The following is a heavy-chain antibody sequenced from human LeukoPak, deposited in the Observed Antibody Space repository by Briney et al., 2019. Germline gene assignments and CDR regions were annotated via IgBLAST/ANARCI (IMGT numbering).Heavy chain of an antibody. J-gene: IGHJ4*02. CDR1: GXSISSYY. CDR2: IYDSGST. D-gene: IGHD3-22*01. Sequence: KPSETLSLTFTVSGXSISSYYWSWIRQPPGKGLEWIGNIYDSGSTNYNPSLKSRVTISVDTSKNQCSLKLSSVTAADTAVYYCARQSISGSSLSYFDYWGQGTLVNVSS. CDR3: ARQSISGSSLSYFDY. V-gene: IGHV4-59*01.